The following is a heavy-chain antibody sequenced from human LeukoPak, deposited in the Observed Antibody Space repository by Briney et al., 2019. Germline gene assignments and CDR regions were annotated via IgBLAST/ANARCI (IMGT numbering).Heavy chain of an antibody. D-gene: IGHD3-3*01. CDR3: ARDLGYLRSGVTDY. Sequence: PGGPLRLSCAASGFTFSSYGMHWVRQAPGKGLEWVAVIWYDGSNKYYADSVKGRFTISRDNSKNTLYLQMNSLRAEDTAVYYCARDLGYLRSGVTDYWGQGTLVTVSS. V-gene: IGHV3-33*01. CDR2: IWYDGSNK. J-gene: IGHJ4*02. CDR1: GFTFSSYG.